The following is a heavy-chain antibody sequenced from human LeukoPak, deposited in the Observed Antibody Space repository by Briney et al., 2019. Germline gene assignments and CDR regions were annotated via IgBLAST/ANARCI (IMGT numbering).Heavy chain of an antibody. Sequence: GGSLRLSCAASGFTFDDYGMSWVRQSPGKGLEWVSGLNWNGGSTGYADSVKGRFTISRDNAKNSLHLQMNSLRAEDTAVYYCAREAVRGYDSSGNFDYRGQGTLVTVSS. CDR3: AREAVRGYDSSGNFDY. CDR1: GFTFDDYG. D-gene: IGHD3-22*01. CDR2: LNWNGGST. J-gene: IGHJ4*02. V-gene: IGHV3-20*04.